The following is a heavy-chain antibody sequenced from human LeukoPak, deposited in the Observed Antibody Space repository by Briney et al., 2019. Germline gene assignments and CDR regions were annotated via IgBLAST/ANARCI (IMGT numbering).Heavy chain of an antibody. CDR3: ARAGYCSSTSCPPYNWFDP. CDR1: GGTFSSYA. D-gene: IGHD2-2*01. Sequence: ASVKVSCKASGGTFSSYAISWVRQAPGQGLEWMGGIIPIFGTANYAQKLQGRVTITADESTSTAYMELSSLRSEDTAVYYCARAGYCSSTSCPPYNWFDPWGQGTLVTVSS. J-gene: IGHJ5*02. CDR2: IIPIFGTA. V-gene: IGHV1-69*13.